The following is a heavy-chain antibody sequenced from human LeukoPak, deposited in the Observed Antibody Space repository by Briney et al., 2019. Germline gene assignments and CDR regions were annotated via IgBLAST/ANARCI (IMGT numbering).Heavy chain of an antibody. D-gene: IGHD3-22*01. Sequence: ASVKVSCKASGGTFSSYAISWVRQAPGQGLEWMGRSIPILGIANYAQKFQGRVTITTDKSTSTAYMELSSLRSEDTAVYYCARDQWSYYDSSGYLSPFDYWGQGTLVTVSS. CDR2: SIPILGIA. V-gene: IGHV1-69*04. CDR3: ARDQWSYYDSSGYLSPFDY. J-gene: IGHJ4*02. CDR1: GGTFSSYA.